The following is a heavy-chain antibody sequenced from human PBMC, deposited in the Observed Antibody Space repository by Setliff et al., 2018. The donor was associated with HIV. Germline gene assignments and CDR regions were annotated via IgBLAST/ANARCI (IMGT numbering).Heavy chain of an antibody. D-gene: IGHD2-15*01. V-gene: IGHV4-39*01. Sequence: LSLTCTVSGGSISSSSYYWGWIRQPPGKGLEWIGSIYYSGSTYYNPSLKSRVTISVDTSKNQFSLKLSSVTAADTAVYYCARHHYSNWFDPWGQGTLVTVSP. J-gene: IGHJ5*02. CDR1: GGSISSSSYY. CDR2: IYYSGST. CDR3: ARHHYSNWFDP.